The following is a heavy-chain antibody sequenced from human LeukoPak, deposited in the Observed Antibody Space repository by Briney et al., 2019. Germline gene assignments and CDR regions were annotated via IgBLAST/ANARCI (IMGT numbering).Heavy chain of an antibody. CDR3: ARESLVAAATGAFDI. D-gene: IGHD2-2*01. J-gene: IGHJ3*02. CDR2: ISSSSSYI. Sequence: PGGSLRLSCAASGFTFSSYGMNWVRQAPGKGLEWVSSISSSSSYIYYADSVKGRFTISRDNAENSLYLQMSSLRAEDTAVYYCARESLVAAATGAFDIWGQGTMVTVSS. V-gene: IGHV3-21*01. CDR1: GFTFSSYG.